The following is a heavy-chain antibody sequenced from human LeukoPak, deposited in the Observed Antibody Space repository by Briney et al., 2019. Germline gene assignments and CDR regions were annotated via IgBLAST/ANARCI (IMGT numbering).Heavy chain of an antibody. D-gene: IGHD1-26*01. J-gene: IGHJ5*02. V-gene: IGHV3-30*04. CDR3: ARGQGATVPQVGKNWFDP. Sequence: GGSLRLSCAASGFTFSSYVMHWVRQAPGKGLEWVAIISYDGSNEYYADSVKGRFTISRDNSKNTLYLQMNSLRAEDTAIYYCARGQGATVPQVGKNWFDPWGQGTRVTVSS. CDR1: GFTFSSYV. CDR2: ISYDGSNE.